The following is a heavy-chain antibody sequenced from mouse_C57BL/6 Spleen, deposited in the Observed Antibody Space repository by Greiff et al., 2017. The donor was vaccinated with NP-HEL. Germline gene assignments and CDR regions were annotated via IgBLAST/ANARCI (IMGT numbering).Heavy chain of an antibody. Sequence: LQQSEGGLVQPGSSMKLSCTASGFTFSDYYMAWVRQVPEKGLEWVANINYDGSSTYYLDSLKSRFIISRDNAKNILYLQMSSLKSEDTATYYCARDRSLDYWGQGTTLTVSS. CDR2: INYDGSST. CDR1: GFTFSDYY. V-gene: IGHV5-16*01. J-gene: IGHJ2*01. CDR3: ARDRSLDY.